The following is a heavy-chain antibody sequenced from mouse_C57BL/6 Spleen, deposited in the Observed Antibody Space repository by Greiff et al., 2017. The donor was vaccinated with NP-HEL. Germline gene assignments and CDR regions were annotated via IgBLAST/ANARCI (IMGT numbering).Heavy chain of an antibody. CDR2: IYPGSGNT. Sequence: VQLQQSGAELVRPGASVKLSCKASGYTFTDYYINWVKQRPGQGLEWIARIYPGSGNTYYNEKFKGKATLTAEKSSSTAYMQLSSLTSEDSAVYFCARGGIYYGYLYAMDDWGQGTSVTVSS. D-gene: IGHD2-2*01. J-gene: IGHJ4*01. CDR1: GYTFTDYY. CDR3: ARGGIYYGYLYAMDD. V-gene: IGHV1-76*01.